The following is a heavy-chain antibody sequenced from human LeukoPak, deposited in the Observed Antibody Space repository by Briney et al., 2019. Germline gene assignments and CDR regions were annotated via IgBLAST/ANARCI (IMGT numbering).Heavy chain of an antibody. CDR1: GFTVSSNY. V-gene: IGHV3-53*01. Sequence: PAGSLRLSSAASGFTVSSNYMSWVSQAQGKGLEWGSVIYSGGSTYYADTVKGRFTISRDNSKNTLYLQMNSLRAEDTAVYYCAKDHTPDGSGLYFDYWGQGTLVTVSS. J-gene: IGHJ4*02. CDR3: AKDHTPDGSGLYFDY. D-gene: IGHD6-19*01. CDR2: IYSGGST.